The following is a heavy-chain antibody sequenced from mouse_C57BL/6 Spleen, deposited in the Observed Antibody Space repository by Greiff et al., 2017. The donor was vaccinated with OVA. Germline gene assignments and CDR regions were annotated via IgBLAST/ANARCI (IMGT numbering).Heavy chain of an antibody. J-gene: IGHJ4*01. Sequence: EVKVVESGGGLVKPGGSLKLSCAASGFTFSSYTMSWVRQTPEKRLEWVATISGGGGNTYYPDSVKGRFTISRDNAKNTLYLQMSSLRSEDTALYYCARSEYSIDAMDYWGQGTSVTVSS. CDR3: ARSEYSIDAMDY. CDR1: GFTFSSYT. CDR2: ISGGGGNT. V-gene: IGHV5-9*01. D-gene: IGHD2-5*01.